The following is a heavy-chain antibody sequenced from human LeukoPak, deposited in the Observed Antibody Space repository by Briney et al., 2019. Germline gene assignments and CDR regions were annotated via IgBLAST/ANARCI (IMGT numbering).Heavy chain of an antibody. V-gene: IGHV3-21*01. Sequence: NPGGSLRLSCAASGFTFSSYTMDWVRQAPGQGLEWVSSISTSSNYIYYADSVKGRFTISRDNAQNSLYLQMNSLRAEDTAVYYCAPPGVGGFPFDYWGQGTLVTASS. CDR2: ISTSSNYI. J-gene: IGHJ4*02. D-gene: IGHD1-26*01. CDR3: APPGVGGFPFDY. CDR1: GFTFSSYT.